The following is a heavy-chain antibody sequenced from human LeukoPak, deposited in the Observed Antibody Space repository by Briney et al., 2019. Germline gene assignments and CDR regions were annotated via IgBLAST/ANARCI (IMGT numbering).Heavy chain of an antibody. J-gene: IGHJ4*02. Sequence: GASVKVSCKASGYTFTSYGISWVRQAPGQGLEWMGWISAYNGNTNCAQKLQGRVTMTTDTSTSTAYMELRSLRSDDTAVYYCARDSSGSQADYDFWSGPGWGQGTLVTVSS. CDR3: ARDSSGSQADYDFWSGPG. CDR1: GYTFTSYG. CDR2: ISAYNGNT. D-gene: IGHD3-3*01. V-gene: IGHV1-18*01.